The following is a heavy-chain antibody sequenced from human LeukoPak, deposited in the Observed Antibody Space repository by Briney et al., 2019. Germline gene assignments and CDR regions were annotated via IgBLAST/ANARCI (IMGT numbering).Heavy chain of an antibody. D-gene: IGHD5-18*01. CDR3: AKDLRGYSYGNYFDY. CDR1: GFTFSGSV. CDR2: IRSKANSYAT. V-gene: IGHV3-73*01. J-gene: IGHJ4*02. Sequence: PGGSLRLSCAASGFTFSGSVMHWVRQASGKGLEWVGRIRSKANSYATAYAASVKGRFTISRDDSKNTAYLQMNSLRAEDTAVYYCAKDLRGYSYGNYFDYWGQGTLVTVSS.